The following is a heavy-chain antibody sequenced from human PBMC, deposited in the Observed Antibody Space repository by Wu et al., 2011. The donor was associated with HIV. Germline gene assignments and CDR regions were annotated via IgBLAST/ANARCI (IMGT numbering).Heavy chain of an antibody. Sequence: VQLVQSGAEVKKPGEFLKISCEASGYSFTSDWIGWVRQMPGKGLEWMGIIFPGDSETRYSPSFQGQVTISADKSNSTAYLQWSSLKVSDTAIYYCAKMLVIGAFDIWGQGTMVTVSS. CDR2: IFPGDSET. D-gene: IGHD3-22*01. CDR3: AKMLVIGAFDI. CDR1: GYSFTSDW. J-gene: IGHJ3*02. V-gene: IGHV5-51*01.